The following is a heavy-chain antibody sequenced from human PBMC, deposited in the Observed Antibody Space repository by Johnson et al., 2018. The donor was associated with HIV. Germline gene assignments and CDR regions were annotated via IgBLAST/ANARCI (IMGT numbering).Heavy chain of an antibody. CDR1: GFTFSNAW. D-gene: IGHD4-17*01. CDR3: TRPYGAGAFDI. J-gene: IGHJ3*02. V-gene: IGHV3-15*01. CDR2: IKSKTDGGTT. Sequence: EVQLVESGGGLVKPGGSLRLSCAASGFTFSNAWMSWVRQAPGKGLEWVGRIKSKTDGGTTDYAAPVKGRFTISRDDSKNTLYLQMNSLKTEDTAVYYCTRPYGAGAFDIWGQGTMVTVSS.